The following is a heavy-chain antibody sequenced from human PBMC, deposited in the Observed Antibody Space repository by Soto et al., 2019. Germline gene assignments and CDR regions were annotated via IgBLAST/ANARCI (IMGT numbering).Heavy chain of an antibody. CDR2: IYYSGST. D-gene: IGHD6-19*01. CDR3: ARVGGWDGNDAFDI. CDR1: GGSISSGGYY. V-gene: IGHV4-61*08. J-gene: IGHJ3*02. Sequence: SETLSLTCTVSGGSISSGGYYWSWIRQHPGKGLEWIGYIYYSGSTNYNPSLKSRVTISVDTSKNQFSLKLSSVTAAVTAVYYCARVGGWDGNDAFDIWGQGTMVTVSS.